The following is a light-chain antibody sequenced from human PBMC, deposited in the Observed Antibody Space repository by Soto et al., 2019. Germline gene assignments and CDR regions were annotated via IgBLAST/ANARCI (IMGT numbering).Light chain of an antibody. Sequence: QSALTQPTSVSGSPGQSITISCTGTEVGAHRFVSWYQQVPGTAPKLLIYEVIKRPSGISPRFSGSKAGNTASLTISGLQADDEADYFCSTYTSASTSFGGVTKVTVL. CDR3: STYTSASTS. CDR2: EVI. J-gene: IGLJ2*01. CDR1: EVGAHRF. V-gene: IGLV2-14*01.